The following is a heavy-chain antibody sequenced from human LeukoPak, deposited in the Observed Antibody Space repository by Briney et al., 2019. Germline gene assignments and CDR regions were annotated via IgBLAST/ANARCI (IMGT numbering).Heavy chain of an antibody. CDR2: ISGSGGSA. CDR3: AKGMVRGVSLPYYYGMDV. D-gene: IGHD3-10*01. CDR1: GFTFSSYA. V-gene: IGHV3-23*01. Sequence: GGSLRLSCAASGFTFSSYAMSWVRQAPGKGLEWVSAISGSGGSAYYADSVKGRFTISRDNSKNTLYLQMNSLRAEDTAVYYCAKGMVRGVSLPYYYGMDVWGQGTTVTVSS. J-gene: IGHJ6*02.